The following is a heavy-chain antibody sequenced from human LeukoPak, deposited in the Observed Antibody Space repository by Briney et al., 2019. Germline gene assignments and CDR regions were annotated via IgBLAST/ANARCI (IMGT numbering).Heavy chain of an antibody. V-gene: IGHV4-59*01. Sequence: SETLSLTCTVSGGSISSYYWSWIRQPPGKGLEWIGYIHYSGSTNYNPSLKSRVSISVDTSKNQFSLKLSSVTAADTAVYYCAREAREGHVFDIWGQGTMVTVSS. CDR3: AREAREGHVFDI. D-gene: IGHD5-24*01. CDR1: GGSISSYY. J-gene: IGHJ3*02. CDR2: IHYSGST.